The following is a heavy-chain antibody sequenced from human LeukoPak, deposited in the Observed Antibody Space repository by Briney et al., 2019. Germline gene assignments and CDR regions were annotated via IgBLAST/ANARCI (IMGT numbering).Heavy chain of an antibody. J-gene: IGHJ4*02. CDR2: IYSGGST. D-gene: IGHD6-6*01. Sequence: PGGSLRLSCAASGFTVSSNYMSWVRQAPGKGLEWVSVIYSGGSTYYADSVKGRFTISRDNSKNTLYLQMNSLKAEDTAVYYCSIAARPRDYWGQGTLATVSS. CDR1: GFTVSSNY. V-gene: IGHV3-66*02. CDR3: SIAARPRDY.